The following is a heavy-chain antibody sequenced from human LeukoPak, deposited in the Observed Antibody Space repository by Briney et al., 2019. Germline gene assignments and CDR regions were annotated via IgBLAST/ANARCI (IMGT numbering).Heavy chain of an antibody. V-gene: IGHV1-2*02. J-gene: IGHJ5*02. Sequence: ASVKVSCKASGYTFTGYYMHWVRQAPGQGLEWMGWINPNSGGTNYAQKFQGRVTMTRDTSISTAYMELSRLRSDDTAVYYCARGRIVVVPAAIVRYGEGYNWFDPWGQGTLVTVSS. D-gene: IGHD2-2*02. CDR3: ARGRIVVVPAAIVRYGEGYNWFDP. CDR2: INPNSGGT. CDR1: GYTFTGYY.